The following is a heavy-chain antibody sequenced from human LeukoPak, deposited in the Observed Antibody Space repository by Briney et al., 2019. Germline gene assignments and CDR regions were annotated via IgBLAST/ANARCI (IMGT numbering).Heavy chain of an antibody. CDR1: GFTFSSYD. V-gene: IGHV3-48*04. J-gene: IGHJ6*02. CDR3: AREIPQQLVAMDV. CDR2: ISSSSKTI. Sequence: GGSLRLSCAASGFTFSSYDIMWVRQAPGKGLEWVSYISSSSKTIYYADSVKGRFTISRDNAKNSLYLQMNGLRAEDTAVYYCAREIPQQLVAMDVWGQGTTVTVSS. D-gene: IGHD6-13*01.